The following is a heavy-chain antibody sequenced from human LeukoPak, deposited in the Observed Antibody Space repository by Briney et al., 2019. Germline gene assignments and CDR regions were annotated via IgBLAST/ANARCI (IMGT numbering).Heavy chain of an antibody. CDR1: GFTFDDYA. D-gene: IGHD6-19*01. CDR3: AKDDSSGWELIDY. CDR2: ISWNSGSI. V-gene: IGHV3-9*01. Sequence: GGSLRLSCAASGFTFDDYATHWVRQAPGKGLEWVSGISWNSGSIGYADSVKGRFTISRDNAKNSLYLQMNSLRAEDTALYYCAKDDSSGWELIDYWGQGTLVTVSS. J-gene: IGHJ4*02.